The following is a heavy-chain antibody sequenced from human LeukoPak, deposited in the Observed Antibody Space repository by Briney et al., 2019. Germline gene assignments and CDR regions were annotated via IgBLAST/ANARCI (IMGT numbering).Heavy chain of an antibody. V-gene: IGHV3-23*01. CDR2: ISGSGGST. D-gene: IGHD6-19*01. CDR3: AGRWLDYFDY. Sequence: HLGKPLNSSAAAPVSTLRSYAMSGVGQAPGKGLEWFSAISGSGGSTYYAASVKGRFTISRDNSKNTLYLQMNSLRAEDTAVYYCAGRWLDYFDYWGQGTLVTVSS. J-gene: IGHJ4*02. CDR1: VSTLRSYA.